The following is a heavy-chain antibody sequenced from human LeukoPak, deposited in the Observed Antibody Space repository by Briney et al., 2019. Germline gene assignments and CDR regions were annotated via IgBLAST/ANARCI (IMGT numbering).Heavy chain of an antibody. CDR3: ARVGGYDLDYFDY. V-gene: IGHV3-48*04. Sequence: GGSLRLSCAASGFTFSSYSMNWVRQAPGKGLEWVSYISSSSTIYYADSVKGRFTISRDNAKNSLYLQMNSLRAEDTAVYYCARVGGYDLDYFDYWGQGTLVTVSS. CDR1: GFTFSSYS. D-gene: IGHD5-12*01. CDR2: ISSSSTI. J-gene: IGHJ4*02.